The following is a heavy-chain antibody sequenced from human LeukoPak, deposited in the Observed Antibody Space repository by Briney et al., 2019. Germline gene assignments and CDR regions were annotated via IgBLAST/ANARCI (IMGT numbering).Heavy chain of an antibody. CDR1: GLTFSSNS. Sequence: AGGSLRLSCAVSGLTFSSNSMSWVRQPPGRAREGVSGISGIGCSTYYADSVKGRFTISRDNSENTLYLEMNSVRSEDTAAYYCAKTSNGWYWDYWRQGTLVTVSS. CDR2: ISGIGCST. J-gene: IGHJ1*01. D-gene: IGHD6-19*01. V-gene: IGHV3-23*01. CDR3: AKTSNGWYWDY.